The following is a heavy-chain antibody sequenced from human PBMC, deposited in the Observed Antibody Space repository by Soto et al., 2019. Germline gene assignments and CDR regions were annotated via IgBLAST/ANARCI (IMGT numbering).Heavy chain of an antibody. CDR3: AGVDLGVVVIMGHLDY. CDR1: GYTFTSYG. Sequence: GASVKVSCKASGYTFTSYGISWVRQAPGQGLEWMGWISAYNGNTNYAQKLQGRVTMTTDTSTSTAYMELRSLRSDDTAVYYCAGVDLGVVVIMGHLDYWGQGTLVTVSS. CDR2: ISAYNGNT. J-gene: IGHJ4*02. V-gene: IGHV1-18*01. D-gene: IGHD3-22*01.